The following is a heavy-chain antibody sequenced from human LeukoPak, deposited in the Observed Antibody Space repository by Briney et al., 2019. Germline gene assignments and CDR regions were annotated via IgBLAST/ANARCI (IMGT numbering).Heavy chain of an antibody. Sequence: GASVKVSCKASGYTFTSYDINWVRQATGQGLEWMGWMNPNSGNTGHAQKFQGRVTMTRNTSISTAYMELSSLRSEDTAVYYCARGRKYCGGDCCSFDYWGQGTLVTVSS. CDR2: MNPNSGNT. V-gene: IGHV1-8*01. D-gene: IGHD2-21*02. J-gene: IGHJ4*02. CDR3: ARGRKYCGGDCCSFDY. CDR1: GYTFTSYD.